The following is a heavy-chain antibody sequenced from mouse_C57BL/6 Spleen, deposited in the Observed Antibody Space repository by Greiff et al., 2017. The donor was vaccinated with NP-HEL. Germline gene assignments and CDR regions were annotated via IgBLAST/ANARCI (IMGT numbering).Heavy chain of an antibody. CDR3: ARVSSGPVGDY. D-gene: IGHD3-2*02. Sequence: VQLKESGAELVKPGASVKLSCTASGFNITDYYMHWVKQRTEQGLEWIGRIDPEDGETKYAPKFPGKATITAATSSNTAYLQLSSLTSEDTAVYYCARVSSGPVGDYWGQGTTLTVSS. CDR2: IDPEDGET. CDR1: GFNITDYY. J-gene: IGHJ2*01. V-gene: IGHV14-2*01.